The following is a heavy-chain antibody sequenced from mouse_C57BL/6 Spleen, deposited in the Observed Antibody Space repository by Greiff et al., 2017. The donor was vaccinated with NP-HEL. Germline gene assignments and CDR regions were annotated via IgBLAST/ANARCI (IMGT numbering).Heavy chain of an antibody. CDR2: ISSGSSTI. CDR1: GFTFSDYG. CDR3: ARSGIYYDYDGDYFDY. J-gene: IGHJ2*01. V-gene: IGHV5-17*01. Sequence: DVKLVESGGGLVKPGGSLKLSCAASGFTFSDYGMHWVRQAPEKGLEWVAYISSGSSTIYYADTVKGRFTISRDNAKNTLFLQMTSLRSEDTAMYYCARSGIYYDYDGDYFDYWGQGTTLTVSS. D-gene: IGHD2-4*01.